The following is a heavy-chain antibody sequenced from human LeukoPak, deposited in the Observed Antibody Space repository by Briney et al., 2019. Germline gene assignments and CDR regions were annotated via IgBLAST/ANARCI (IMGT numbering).Heavy chain of an antibody. CDR1: GFTVSQNY. V-gene: IGHV3-21*01. Sequence: GGSLRLSCAASGFTVSQNYMSWVRQAPGKGLEWVSSISSSSSYIHYADSVKGRFTISRDNAKNSLYLQMNSLRAEDTAVYYCARDPVSGDIDYWGQGTLVTVSS. J-gene: IGHJ4*02. CDR2: ISSSSSYI. D-gene: IGHD1-14*01. CDR3: ARDPVSGDIDY.